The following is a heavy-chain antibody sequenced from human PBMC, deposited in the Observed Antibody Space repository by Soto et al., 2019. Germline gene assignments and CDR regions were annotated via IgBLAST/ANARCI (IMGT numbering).Heavy chain of an antibody. D-gene: IGHD3-22*01. V-gene: IGHV1-58*02. Sequence: SVKVSCKASGFTFTSSAMQWVRQARGQRLEWIGWIVVGSGNTNYAQKFQEKVTITRDMSTSTAYMELSSLRSEDTAVYYCAAGYYVSSGYYYYYYYYGMDVWGQGTTVTVSS. CDR2: IVVGSGNT. CDR3: AAGYYVSSGYYYYYYYYGMDV. CDR1: GFTFTSSA. J-gene: IGHJ6*02.